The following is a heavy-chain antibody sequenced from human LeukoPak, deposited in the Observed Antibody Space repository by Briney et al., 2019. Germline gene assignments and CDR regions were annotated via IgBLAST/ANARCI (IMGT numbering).Heavy chain of an antibody. CDR3: AKDLFY. CDR1: GFTFAGSG. Sequence: PGGSLRLSCATSGFTFAGSGMHWVRQAPGKGLEWVAVTSSDGGNEYSADSVKGRFTISRDYSQNTMYLQMSSLRTEDTAVYYCAKDLFYWGQGTLVTVSS. J-gene: IGHJ4*02. V-gene: IGHV3-30*18. CDR2: TSSDGGNE.